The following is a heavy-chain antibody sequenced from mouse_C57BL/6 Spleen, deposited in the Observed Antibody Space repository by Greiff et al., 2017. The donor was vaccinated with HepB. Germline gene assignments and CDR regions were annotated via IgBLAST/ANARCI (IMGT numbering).Heavy chain of an antibody. Sequence: EVKLVDSGGDLVKPGGSLKLSCAASGFTFSSYGMSWVRQTPDKRLEWVATISSGGSYTYYPDSVKGRFTISRDNAKNTLYLQMSSLKSEDTAMYYCASQTGFSWFAYWGQGTLVTVSA. D-gene: IGHD4-1*01. CDR2: ISSGGSYT. CDR1: GFTFSSYG. J-gene: IGHJ3*01. V-gene: IGHV5-6*01. CDR3: ASQTGFSWFAY.